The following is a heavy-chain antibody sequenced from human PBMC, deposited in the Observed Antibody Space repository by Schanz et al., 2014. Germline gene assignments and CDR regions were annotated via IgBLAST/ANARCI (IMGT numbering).Heavy chain of an antibody. CDR3: AKKVPAYNPFDS. CDR1: GITFSSHS. V-gene: IGHV3-23*04. J-gene: IGHJ4*02. Sequence: VQVVQSGGGLVKPGGSLRLSCAASGITFSSHSFNWVRQAPGKGLEWVSGITGASDHIDYAESVKGRFTISRDNSKNTLYLQMDSLRAEDTAVYFCAKKVPAYNPFDSWGQGTLVTVSS. D-gene: IGHD1-1*01. CDR2: ITGASDHI.